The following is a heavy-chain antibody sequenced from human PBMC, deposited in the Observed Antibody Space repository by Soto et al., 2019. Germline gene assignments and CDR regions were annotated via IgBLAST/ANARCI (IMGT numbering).Heavy chain of an antibody. CDR2: IYPGDSDI. CDR3: ARRDYYDSSAYAY. J-gene: IGHJ4*02. Sequence: RGESLKISCKGSGYTFTSYWIGWVRQMPGKGLEWMGIIYPGDSDIRYSPSFQGQVTISADKSISTAYLHWSSLKASDTAMYYCARRDYYDSSAYAYWGQGTMVTVSS. V-gene: IGHV5-51*01. CDR1: GYTFTSYW. D-gene: IGHD3-22*01.